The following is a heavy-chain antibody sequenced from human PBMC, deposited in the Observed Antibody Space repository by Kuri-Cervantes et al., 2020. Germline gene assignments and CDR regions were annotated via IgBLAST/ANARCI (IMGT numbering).Heavy chain of an antibody. V-gene: IGHV3-7*01. D-gene: IGHD2-15*01. CDR2: IKQDGSEK. Sequence: GESLKISCAASGFTFSSYWMSWVRQAPGKGLEWVANIKQDGSEKYYVDSVKGRFTISRDNAKNSLYLQMNSLRAEDTAVYYCARDRYCSGGSCYSDPPTSNYHYYYGMDVWGQGTTVTVSS. J-gene: IGHJ6*02. CDR3: ARDRYCSGGSCYSDPPTSNYHYYYGMDV. CDR1: GFTFSSYW.